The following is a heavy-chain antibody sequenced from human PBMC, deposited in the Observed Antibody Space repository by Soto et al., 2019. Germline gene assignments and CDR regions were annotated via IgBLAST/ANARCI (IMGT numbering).Heavy chain of an antibody. Sequence: EVQLLDSGGGLVQPGGSLRLSCAASGFTFSSYAMSWVRQAPGKGLEWVSAISGSAITTYYADSVKGRFTISRDNSKNPVYLQINSLRAEDTAIYYCAKFIVALGGMDVWGRGTTVTVSS. V-gene: IGHV3-23*01. CDR1: GFTFSSYA. CDR3: AKFIVALGGMDV. D-gene: IGHD6-6*01. J-gene: IGHJ6*02. CDR2: ISGSAITT.